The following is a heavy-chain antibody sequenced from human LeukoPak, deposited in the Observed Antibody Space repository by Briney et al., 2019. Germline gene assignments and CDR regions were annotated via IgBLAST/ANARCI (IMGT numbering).Heavy chain of an antibody. D-gene: IGHD6-19*01. CDR2: MNPNNGNT. J-gene: IGHJ4*02. CDR1: QYTFINYD. V-gene: IGHV1-8*01. Sequence: VASVKVSCKASQYTFINYDIHWVRQATGQGLEWMGWMNPNNGNTGYAQKFQGRVIMTGNSSITTAYMQLNSLKSEDTAPYYCTRGKPHSSGWFNPHYFDYWGQGTLVTVSS. CDR3: TRGKPHSSGWFNPHYFDY.